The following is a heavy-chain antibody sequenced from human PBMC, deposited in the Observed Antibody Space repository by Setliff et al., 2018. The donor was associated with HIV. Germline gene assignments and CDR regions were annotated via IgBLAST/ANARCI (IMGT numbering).Heavy chain of an antibody. CDR1: GYTFSSYA. V-gene: IGHV1-69*05. CDR2: IIPVYGTP. D-gene: IGHD3-10*01. J-gene: IGHJ3*02. Sequence: SVKVSCKASGYTFSSYAINWVRQAPGQGLEWMGGIIPVYGTPKYGQKMQGRVTITTIESTSTAYMELTSLRSDDTAVYYCARIRGVIADASDIWGQGTMVTVSS. CDR3: ARIRGVIADASDI.